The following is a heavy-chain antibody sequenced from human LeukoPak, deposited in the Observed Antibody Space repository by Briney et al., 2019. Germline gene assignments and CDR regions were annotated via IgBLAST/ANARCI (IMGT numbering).Heavy chain of an antibody. CDR3: ARPPAMYDSSGYNYYYYGMDV. J-gene: IGHJ6*02. V-gene: IGHV1-18*01. CDR1: GYTFTSYG. CDR2: ISAYNGNT. D-gene: IGHD3-22*01. Sequence: GASVNVSCKASGYTFTSYGISWVRQAPGQGLEWMGWISAYNGNTNYAQKLQGRVTMTTDTSTSTAYMELRSLRSDDTAVYYCARPPAMYDSSGYNYYYYGMDVWGQGTTVTVSS.